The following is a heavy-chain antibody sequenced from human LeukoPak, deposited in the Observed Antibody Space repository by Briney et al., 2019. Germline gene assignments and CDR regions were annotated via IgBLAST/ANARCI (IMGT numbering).Heavy chain of an antibody. CDR2: IKSKTDGGTT. Sequence: GGSLRLSCAASGFTFSNAWMSWVRQAPGRGLEWVGRIKSKTDGGTTDYAAPVKGRFTISRDDSKNTLYLQMNSLKTEDTAVYYCTTALQGYCDFWSGRRAFEICGPGTMVTVSS. J-gene: IGHJ3*02. CDR3: TTALQGYCDFWSGRRAFEI. D-gene: IGHD3-3*01. CDR1: GFTFSNAW. V-gene: IGHV3-15*01.